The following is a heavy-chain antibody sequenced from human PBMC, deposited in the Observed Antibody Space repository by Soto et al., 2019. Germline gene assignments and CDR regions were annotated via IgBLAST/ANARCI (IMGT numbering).Heavy chain of an antibody. CDR2: INHSGST. CDR1: GGSFSGYY. Sequence: QVQLQQWGAGLLKPSETLSLTCAVYGGSFSGYYWSWIRQPPGKGLEWIGEINHSGSTNYNPSLKSRVPISVDTSKNQLSLKLSSVTAADTAVYYCARRSAAGPWGQGTLVTVSS. V-gene: IGHV4-34*01. D-gene: IGHD6-25*01. J-gene: IGHJ5*02. CDR3: ARRSAAGP.